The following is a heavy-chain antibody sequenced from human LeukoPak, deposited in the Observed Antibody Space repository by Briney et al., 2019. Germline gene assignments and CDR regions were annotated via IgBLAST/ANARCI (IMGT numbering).Heavy chain of an antibody. CDR3: ARSQARIAVAGNPSGY. J-gene: IGHJ4*02. Sequence: ASVKVSCKASGYTFTGYYMHWVRQAPGQGLEWMGWINPNSGGTNYAQKFQGRVTMTRDTSISTAYMELSRLRSDDTAVYYCARSQARIAVAGNPSGYWGQGTLVTVSS. V-gene: IGHV1-2*02. CDR2: INPNSGGT. D-gene: IGHD6-19*01. CDR1: GYTFTGYY.